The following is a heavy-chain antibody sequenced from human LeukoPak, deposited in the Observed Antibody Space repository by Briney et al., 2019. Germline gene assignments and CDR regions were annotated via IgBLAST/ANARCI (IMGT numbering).Heavy chain of an antibody. V-gene: IGHV1-18*01. J-gene: IGHJ6*03. Sequence: ASVKVSCKASGGTFSSYAISWVRQAPGQGLEWMGWISAYNGNTNYAQKLQGRVTMTTDTSTSTAYMELRSLRSDDTAVYYCARRSGYYYYMDVWGKGTTVTVSS. CDR3: ARRSGYYYYMDV. CDR2: ISAYNGNT. CDR1: GGTFSSYA.